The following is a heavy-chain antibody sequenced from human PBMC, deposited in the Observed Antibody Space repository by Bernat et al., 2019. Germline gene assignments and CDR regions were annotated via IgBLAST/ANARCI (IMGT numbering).Heavy chain of an antibody. CDR1: GFTFSSYG. V-gene: IGHV3-33*01. CDR2: IWYDGSNK. J-gene: IGHJ4*02. CDR3: AREPAVAGIMYYFDY. Sequence: QVQLVESGGGVVQPGRSLRLSCAASGFTFSSYGMHWVRQAPGKGLEWVAVIWYDGSNKYYADSVKGRFTISRDNSKNTLYLQMNSLRAEDTAVYYCAREPAVAGIMYYFDYWGQGTLVTVSS. D-gene: IGHD2-15*01.